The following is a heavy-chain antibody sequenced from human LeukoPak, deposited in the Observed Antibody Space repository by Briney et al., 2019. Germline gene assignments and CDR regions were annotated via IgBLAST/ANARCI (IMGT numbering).Heavy chain of an antibody. D-gene: IGHD3-9*01. CDR2: IKQDGSEK. J-gene: IGHJ3*02. Sequence: PGGSLRLSCAASGFTFSSYWMSWVRQAPGKGLEWVANIKQDGSEKYYVDSVKGRFTISRDNAKNSLYLQMNSLRAEDTAVYYCARASNYDILTGYYIGLGAFDIWGQGTMVTVSS. CDR3: ARASNYDILTGYYIGLGAFDI. V-gene: IGHV3-7*01. CDR1: GFTFSSYW.